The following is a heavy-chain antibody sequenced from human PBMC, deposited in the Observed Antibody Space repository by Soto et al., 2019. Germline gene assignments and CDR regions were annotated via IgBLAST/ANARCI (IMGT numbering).Heavy chain of an antibody. CDR3: ARGGGVGVAGSAAFDM. D-gene: IGHD3-3*01. CDR1: GYPVTAYY. CDR2: INPATGAA. J-gene: IGHJ3*02. V-gene: IGHV1-2*02. Sequence: QLHLVQSGAVVKKPGASVTVSCSASGYPVTAYYMHWVRQAPGRGLEWMGGINPATGAAKYTQTCQGGVTMARVAFTMRVIMELRGLAYEDTAVFYCARGGGVGVAGSAAFDMWGQGTLVTVSS.